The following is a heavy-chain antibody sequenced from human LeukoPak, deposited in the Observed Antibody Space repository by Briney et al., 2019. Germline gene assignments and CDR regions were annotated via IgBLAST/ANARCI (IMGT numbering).Heavy chain of an antibody. J-gene: IGHJ4*02. D-gene: IGHD1-26*01. CDR1: GFTFSSYA. V-gene: IGHV3-30-3*01. Sequence: PGGSLRLSCAASGFTFSSYAMHWVRQAPGKGLEWVAVISYDGSNKYYADSVKGRFTISRDNAKNSLYLQMNSLRAEDTAVYYCARVKVGTTNRFDYWGQGTLVTVSS. CDR3: ARVKVGTTNRFDY. CDR2: ISYDGSNK.